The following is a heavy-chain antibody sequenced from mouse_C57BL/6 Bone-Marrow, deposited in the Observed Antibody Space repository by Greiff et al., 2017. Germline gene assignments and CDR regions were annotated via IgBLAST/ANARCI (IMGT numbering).Heavy chain of an antibody. V-gene: IGHV2-5*01. CDR3: AKNRGHYSNYLFDY. CDR2: IWRGGST. Sequence: QVQLQQSGPGLVQPSQSLSITCTVSGFSLTNYGVHWVRQSPGKGLEWLGVIWRGGSTAYNAAFMSRLSITKDNSTSHAFFIMHSLLADDTAIYYYAKNRGHYSNYLFDYWGQGTTLTVSA. J-gene: IGHJ2*01. D-gene: IGHD2-5*01. CDR1: GFSLTNYG.